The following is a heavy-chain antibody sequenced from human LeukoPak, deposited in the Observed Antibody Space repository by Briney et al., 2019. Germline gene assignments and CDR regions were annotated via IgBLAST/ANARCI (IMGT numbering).Heavy chain of an antibody. CDR3: ARKEQWLARYNWFDP. Sequence: GSLRLSCAASGFTFRSYAMSWVRQAPGKGLEWIGEINHSGSTNHSPSLKSRVTISVDTSKNQFSLKLSSVTAADTAVYYCARKEQWLARYNWFDPWGQGTLITVSS. CDR1: GFTFRSYA. V-gene: IGHV4-34*01. D-gene: IGHD6-19*01. J-gene: IGHJ5*02. CDR2: INHSGST.